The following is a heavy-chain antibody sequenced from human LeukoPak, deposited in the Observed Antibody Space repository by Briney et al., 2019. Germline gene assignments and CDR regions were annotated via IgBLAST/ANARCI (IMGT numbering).Heavy chain of an antibody. CDR3: ARDREYYDSSEIGY. J-gene: IGHJ4*02. V-gene: IGHV1-2*02. CDR2: INPNSGGT. D-gene: IGHD3-22*01. Sequence: ASVKVSCKASGYTFTGYYMHWVRQAPGQGLEWMGWINPNSGGTNYAQKFQGRATMTRDTSISTAYMELSRLRSDDTAVYYCARDREYYDSSEIGYWGQGTLVTVSS. CDR1: GYTFTGYY.